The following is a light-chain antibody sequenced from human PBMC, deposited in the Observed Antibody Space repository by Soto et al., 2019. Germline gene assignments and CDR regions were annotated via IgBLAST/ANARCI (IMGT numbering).Light chain of an antibody. J-gene: IGKJ4*01. CDR2: AAS. CDR3: QQSYTTAALS. CDR1: QSISSY. V-gene: IGKV1-39*01. Sequence: DIQMTQSPSSLSASVGDRVTITCRASQSISSYLNWYQQKPGKAPKLLTYAASTLQSGVPSRFSGSGSGTDFTLTVSSLQPEDFATYYCQQSYTTAALSFGGGTKVDIK.